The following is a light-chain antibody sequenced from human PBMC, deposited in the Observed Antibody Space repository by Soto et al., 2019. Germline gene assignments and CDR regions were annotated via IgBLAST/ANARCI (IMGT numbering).Light chain of an antibody. Sequence: DVVMTQSPLSLPVTPGEPASISCRSSQSLLHSNGYNYLDWYLQKPGQSPQLLIYWGSNRASGVAARFTGRVSGTAFTLKLNRVEAEDVVVYFCMQGLQSPPTFGQGTKVEIK. V-gene: IGKV2-28*01. CDR2: WGS. CDR1: QSLLHSNGYNY. J-gene: IGKJ1*01. CDR3: MQGLQSPPT.